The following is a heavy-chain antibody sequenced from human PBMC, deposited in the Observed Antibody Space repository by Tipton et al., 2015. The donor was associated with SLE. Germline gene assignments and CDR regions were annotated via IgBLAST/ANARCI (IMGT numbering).Heavy chain of an antibody. J-gene: IGHJ4*02. CDR1: GGPMSSCSSS. D-gene: IGHD2-21*01. CDR3: ARRRFQSASDS. Sequence: GLVKPSETLSLTCTVSGGPMSSCSSSWGWIRQPPGKGLEWIGSSYYSGRTDYNQSLKSRVTMSVDTSMNQFSLKLFSVTAADTAVYYCARRRFQSASDSWGQGTLVTV. CDR2: SYYSGRT. V-gene: IGHV4-39*07.